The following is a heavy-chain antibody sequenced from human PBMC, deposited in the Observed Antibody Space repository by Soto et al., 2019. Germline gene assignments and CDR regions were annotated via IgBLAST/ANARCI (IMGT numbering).Heavy chain of an antibody. Sequence: SVKVSCKVSGGTFSSYTITWVRQAPGEGLEWMGRIIPMFDIINYAQKFQGRVTITADKSTNTAYMELASLKSDDTAVYYCAGVGHENYGMALGGKGTRATVP. CDR1: GGTFSSYT. CDR2: IIPMFDII. CDR3: AGVGHENYGMAL. V-gene: IGHV1-69*02. J-gene: IGHJ6*04.